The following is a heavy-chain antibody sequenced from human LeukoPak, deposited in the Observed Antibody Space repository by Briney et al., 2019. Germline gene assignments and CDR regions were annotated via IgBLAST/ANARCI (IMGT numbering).Heavy chain of an antibody. D-gene: IGHD3-10*01. Sequence: PGRSLRLSCAASGFTFSSYGMHWVRQAPGKGLEWVAVIWYDGSNKYYADSVKGRFTISRDNSKNTLYLQVNSLRAEDTAVYYCAKGGRGSGSYNYFDYWGQGTLVTVSS. CDR2: IWYDGSNK. CDR1: GFTFSSYG. V-gene: IGHV3-33*06. J-gene: IGHJ4*02. CDR3: AKGGRGSGSYNYFDY.